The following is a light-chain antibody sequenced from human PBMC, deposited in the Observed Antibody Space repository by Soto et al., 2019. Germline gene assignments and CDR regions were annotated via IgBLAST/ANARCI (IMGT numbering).Light chain of an antibody. Sequence: DIQMTQSPSTLSASVGDRVTITCRASQSISSWLAWYQQKPGKAPKLLIYDASSLESGVPSRFSGSGSGTEFTLTISSLQPDDFATYYCQQYGSYSGTFGQGTKLEMK. V-gene: IGKV1-5*01. CDR2: DAS. J-gene: IGKJ2*01. CDR1: QSISSW. CDR3: QQYGSYSGT.